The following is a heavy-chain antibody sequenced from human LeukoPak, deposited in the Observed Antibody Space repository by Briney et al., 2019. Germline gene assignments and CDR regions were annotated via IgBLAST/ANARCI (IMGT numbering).Heavy chain of an antibody. CDR1: GGSINNNHYY. J-gene: IGHJ4*02. CDR2: IYLTGGT. CDR3: SAERAGTIVDF. D-gene: IGHD1-7*01. Sequence: PSETLSLTCTVSGGSINNNHYYWGWIRQPPGKGLEWIGSIYLTGGTYSNPSLQSRLTMSIDTSANQFSLRLNSVTAADTAVYYCSAERAGTIVDFWGQETLVTVSS. V-gene: IGHV4-39*01.